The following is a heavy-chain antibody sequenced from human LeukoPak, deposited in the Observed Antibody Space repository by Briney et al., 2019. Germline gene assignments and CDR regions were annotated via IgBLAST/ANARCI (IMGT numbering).Heavy chain of an antibody. CDR1: GFSLSTSGVG. D-gene: IGHD2/OR15-2a*01. V-gene: IGHV2-5*01. Sequence: SGPTLVNPPQTLTLTCTFSGFSLSTSGVGVGWIRQPPGKALEWLALIYWNDDKRYSPSLKSRLTITKDTSKNQVVLTMTNMDPVDTATYYCAHMPSAFNTAATLYFDYWGQGTLVTVSS. CDR3: AHMPSAFNTAATLYFDY. J-gene: IGHJ4*02. CDR2: IYWNDDK.